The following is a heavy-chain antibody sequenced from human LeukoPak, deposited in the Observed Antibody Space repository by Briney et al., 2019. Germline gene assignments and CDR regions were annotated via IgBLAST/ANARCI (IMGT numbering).Heavy chain of an antibody. V-gene: IGHV3-33*01. CDR2: IWYDGSNK. CDR3: ARDGSGSYYISNWFDP. CDR1: GFTFSSYG. J-gene: IGHJ5*02. D-gene: IGHD3-10*01. Sequence: GGSLRLSCAASGFTFSSYGMHRVRQAPGKGLEWVAVIWYDGSNKYYADSVKGRFTISRDNSKNTLYLQMNSLRAEDTAVYYCARDGSGSYYISNWFDPWGQGTLVTVSS.